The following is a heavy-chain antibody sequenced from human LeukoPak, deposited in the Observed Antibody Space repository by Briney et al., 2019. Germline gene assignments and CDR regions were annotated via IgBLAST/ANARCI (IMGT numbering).Heavy chain of an antibody. V-gene: IGHV1-69*05. Sequence: SVKVSCKASGGTFSSYAISWVRQAPGQGLEWMGGIIPIFGTANYAQKLQGRVTMTTDTSTSTAYMELRSLRSDDTAVYYCARARRGSSLYYYGMDVWGQGTTVTVSS. CDR1: GGTFSSYA. D-gene: IGHD6-13*01. CDR2: IIPIFGTA. CDR3: ARARRGSSLYYYGMDV. J-gene: IGHJ6*02.